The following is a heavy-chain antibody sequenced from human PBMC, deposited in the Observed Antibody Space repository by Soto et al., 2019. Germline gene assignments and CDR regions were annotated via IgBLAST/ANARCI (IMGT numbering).Heavy chain of an antibody. J-gene: IGHJ3*02. D-gene: IGHD1-1*01. CDR2: ITSGGATT. Sequence: EVQLLESGGGLVQPGGSLRLSCAASGFTFSNYAMTWVRQAPGKGLEWVSSITSGGATTYYADSVKGRFTISRDNSKNTLYLQMNSLRAEDTAVHYCAKGGWNGGFDIWGQGTMVTVFS. CDR1: GFTFSNYA. V-gene: IGHV3-23*01. CDR3: AKGGWNGGFDI.